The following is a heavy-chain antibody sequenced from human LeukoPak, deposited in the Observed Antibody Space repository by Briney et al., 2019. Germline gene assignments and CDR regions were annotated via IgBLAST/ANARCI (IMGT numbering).Heavy chain of an antibody. CDR1: GFTFSDYY. CDR2: ISSSGSTI. Sequence: GGSLRLSCAASGFTFSDYYMSWIRQAPGKGLKWVSYISSSGSTIYYADSVKGRFTISRDNAKNSLYLQMNSLRAEDTALYYCAKDSVGATKGDFDYWGQGTPVTVSS. J-gene: IGHJ4*02. D-gene: IGHD1-26*01. V-gene: IGHV3-11*01. CDR3: AKDSVGATKGDFDY.